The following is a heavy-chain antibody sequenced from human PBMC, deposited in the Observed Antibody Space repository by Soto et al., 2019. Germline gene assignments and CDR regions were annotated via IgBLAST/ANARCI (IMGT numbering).Heavy chain of an antibody. J-gene: IGHJ4*02. Sequence: GSLRLSCAASGFTFSSYSMNWVRQAPGEGLEWVSYISSSSSTIYYADSVKGRFTISRDNAKNSLYLQMNSLRDEDTAVYYCARDVGRYCEWSLTPSDYWGQGTRVTVAS. D-gene: IGHD3-9*01. CDR1: GFTFSSYS. CDR2: ISSSSSTI. CDR3: ARDVGRYCEWSLTPSDY. V-gene: IGHV3-48*02.